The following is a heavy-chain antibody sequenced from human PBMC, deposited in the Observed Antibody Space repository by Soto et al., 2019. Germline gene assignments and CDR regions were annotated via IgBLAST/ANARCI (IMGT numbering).Heavy chain of an antibody. CDR3: ARRSDYYDSSGYPIRWFDP. V-gene: IGHV4-39*01. CDR1: GGSIISSSYY. J-gene: IGHJ5*02. D-gene: IGHD3-22*01. Sequence: SETLSLTCTVSGGSIISSSYYWGWIRQPPGKGLEWIGSIYYSGSTYYNPSLKSRVTISVDTSKNQFSLKLSSVTAADTAVYYCARRSDYYDSSGYPIRWFDPWGQGTLVTVSS. CDR2: IYYSGST.